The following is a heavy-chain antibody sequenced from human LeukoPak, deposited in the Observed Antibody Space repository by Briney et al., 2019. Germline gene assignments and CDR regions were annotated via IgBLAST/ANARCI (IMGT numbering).Heavy chain of an antibody. Sequence: GGSLRLSCAASGFTFSSYGMHWVRQAPGKGLEWVAVIWYDGSNKYYADSVKGRFTISRDNSKNTLYLQMNSLRAEDTAVYYCAKDRRSSSWYGYYYYYGMDVWGQGTTVTVSS. CDR3: AKDRRSSSWYGYYYYYGMDV. J-gene: IGHJ6*02. D-gene: IGHD6-13*01. CDR2: IWYDGSNK. V-gene: IGHV3-33*06. CDR1: GFTFSSYG.